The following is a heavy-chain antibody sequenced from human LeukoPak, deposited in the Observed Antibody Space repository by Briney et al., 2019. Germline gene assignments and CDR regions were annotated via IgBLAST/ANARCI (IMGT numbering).Heavy chain of an antibody. CDR1: GFTFSSYG. J-gene: IGHJ4*02. CDR3: ARGSGYSSSLGEK. V-gene: IGHV3-30*02. CDR2: IRYDGSNK. D-gene: IGHD6-6*01. Sequence: GGSLRLSCAASGFTFSSYGMHWVRQAPGKGLEWVAFIRYDGSNKYYADSVKGRFTISRANSKNTLCLQMNSLRAEDTAVYYCARGSGYSSSLGEKWGQGTLVTVSS.